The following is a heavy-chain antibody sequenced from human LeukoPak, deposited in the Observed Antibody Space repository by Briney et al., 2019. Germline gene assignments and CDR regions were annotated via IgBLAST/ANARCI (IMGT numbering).Heavy chain of an antibody. J-gene: IGHJ4*02. D-gene: IGHD3-16*02. V-gene: IGHV5-10-1*04. CDR3: ARTPAVIPDY. CDR1: GYSFTSYW. Sequence: GESLKISCKGSGYSFTSYWISWVRQMPGKGLEWMGRIDPSDSYTNYSPSFQGQVTISADKSISTAYLQWSSLKASDTAMYYCARTPAVIPDYWGQGTLVTVSS. CDR2: IDPSDSYT.